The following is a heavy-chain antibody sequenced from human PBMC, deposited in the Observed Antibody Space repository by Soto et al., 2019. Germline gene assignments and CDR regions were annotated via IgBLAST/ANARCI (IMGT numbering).Heavy chain of an antibody. V-gene: IGHV3-53*01. D-gene: IGHD6-6*01. CDR1: GFTVSSNY. Sequence: PGGSLRLSCAASGFTVSSNYMSWVRQAPGKGLEWVSVIYSGGSTYYADSVKGRLTISRDNSKNTLYLQMNSLRAEDTAVYYCARADIAAREALQYYGMDVWGQGTTVTVSS. CDR3: ARADIAAREALQYYGMDV. J-gene: IGHJ6*02. CDR2: IYSGGST.